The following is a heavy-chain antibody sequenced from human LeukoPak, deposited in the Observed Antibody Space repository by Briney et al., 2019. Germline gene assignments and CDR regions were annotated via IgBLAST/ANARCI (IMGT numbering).Heavy chain of an antibody. Sequence: GTSLRLSCAASGFTFSSYDMHWVRQALGKGLELVAVISYDGSNKYYADSVKGRVTISRDNSKSTLYLQMNSLRAEDTAVYYCAYYHVNEEPPTFWGQGTLVTVSS. V-gene: IGHV3-30*03. CDR2: ISYDGSNK. D-gene: IGHD1-1*01. J-gene: IGHJ4*02. CDR3: AYYHVNEEPPTF. CDR1: GFTFSSYD.